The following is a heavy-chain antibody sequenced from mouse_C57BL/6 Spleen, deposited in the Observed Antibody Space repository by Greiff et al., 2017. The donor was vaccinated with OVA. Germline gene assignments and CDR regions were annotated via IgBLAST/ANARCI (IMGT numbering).Heavy chain of an antibody. CDR2: IWSDGST. V-gene: IGHV2-6-1*01. J-gene: IGHJ1*03. D-gene: IGHD1-1*01. CDR1: GFSLTSYG. CDR3: ARQAPYYYGSSYWYFDV. Sequence: VQRVESGPGLVAPSQRLSITCTVSGFSLTSYGVHWVRQPPGKGLEWLVVIWSDGSTTYNSALKSRLSISKDNSKSQVFLKMNSLQTDDTAMYYCARQAPYYYGSSYWYFDVWGTGTTVTVSS.